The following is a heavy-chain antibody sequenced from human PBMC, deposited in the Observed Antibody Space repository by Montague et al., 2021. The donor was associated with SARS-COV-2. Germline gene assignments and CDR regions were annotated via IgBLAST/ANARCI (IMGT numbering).Heavy chain of an antibody. CDR1: GDSITYFY. Sequence: SETLSLTCTVSGDSITYFYWNWIRQPAGNGLEWIGRISAGGGANYNPSLKSRVTMSMDTSKRQLSLTLNSATAADTAVYYCARGVVAAAPGVDYWGRGTLVTVSS. V-gene: IGHV4-4*07. CDR3: ARGVVAAAPGVDY. CDR2: ISAGGGA. J-gene: IGHJ4*02. D-gene: IGHD2-15*01.